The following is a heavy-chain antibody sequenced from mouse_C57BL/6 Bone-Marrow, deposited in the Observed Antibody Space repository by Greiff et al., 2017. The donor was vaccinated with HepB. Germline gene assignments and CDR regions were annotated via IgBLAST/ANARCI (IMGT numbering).Heavy chain of an antibody. V-gene: IGHV14-3*01. J-gene: IGHJ4*01. CDR1: GFNIKNTY. D-gene: IGHD2-2*01. Sequence: EVQLKESVAELVRPGASVKLSCTASGFNIKNTYMHWVKQRPEQGLEWIGRIDPANGNTKYAPKFQGKATITADTSSNTAYLQLSSLTSEDTAIYYCARRWLRGGYAMDYWGRGPSVTVSA. CDR3: ARRWLRGGYAMDY. CDR2: IDPANGNT.